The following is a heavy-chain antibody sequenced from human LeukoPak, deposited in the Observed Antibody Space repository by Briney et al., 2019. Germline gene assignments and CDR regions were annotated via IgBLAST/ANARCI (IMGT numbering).Heavy chain of an antibody. CDR3: ARARIAVAEGWFDP. CDR2: VHYSGNT. V-gene: IGHV4-59*01. J-gene: IGHJ5*02. CDR1: DGSISTSL. D-gene: IGHD6-19*01. Sequence: SETLSLTCTVFDGSISTSLWSWIRQPPGKGLEWIGYVHYSGNTDYNPSLKSRVTISVDTSKNQFSLKLSSVTAADTAVYYCARARIAVAEGWFDPWGQGTLVTVSS.